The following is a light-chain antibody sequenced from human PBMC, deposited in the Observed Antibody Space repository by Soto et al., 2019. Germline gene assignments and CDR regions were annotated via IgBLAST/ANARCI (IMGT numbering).Light chain of an antibody. CDR3: QQLNSYPRT. V-gene: IGKV1-9*01. CDR2: AAS. J-gene: IGKJ2*01. CDR1: QGISSY. Sequence: IQLTQSPSSLSASVGDRVTITCRASQGISSYLAWYQQKPGKAPKLLIYAASTLQSGVPSRFSGSGSGTDFTLTISSLQPEDFATYYCQQLNSYPRTFGLGTKLEIK.